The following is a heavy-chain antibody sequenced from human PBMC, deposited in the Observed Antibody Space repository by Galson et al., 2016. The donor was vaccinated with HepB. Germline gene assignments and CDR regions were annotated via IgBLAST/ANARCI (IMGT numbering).Heavy chain of an antibody. CDR1: GYTFTNYN. CDR3: ARAIVVMPSANWFDP. V-gene: IGHV1-46*01. D-gene: IGHD2-8*01. CDR2: INPSAGST. Sequence: SVKVSCKASGYTFTNYNMHWVRQAPGQGLEWMGIINPSAGSTSYAQKFQGRVTMTRDTSTSTVYMELSSLRSEDTAVYYCARAIVVMPSANWFDPWGQGTLVTVSS. J-gene: IGHJ5*02.